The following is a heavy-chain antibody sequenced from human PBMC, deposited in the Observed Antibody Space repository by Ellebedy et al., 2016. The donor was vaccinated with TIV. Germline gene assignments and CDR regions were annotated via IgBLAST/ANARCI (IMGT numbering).Heavy chain of an antibody. Sequence: SETLSLTXTVSGGSISSYYWSWIRQPAGKGLEWIGRIYTSGSTNYNPSLKSRVTMSVDTSKNQFSLKLSSVTAADTAVYYCASRESYGDYLDWYFDLWGRGTLVTVSS. J-gene: IGHJ2*01. CDR3: ASRESYGDYLDWYFDL. CDR2: IYTSGST. D-gene: IGHD4-17*01. CDR1: GGSISSYY. V-gene: IGHV4-4*07.